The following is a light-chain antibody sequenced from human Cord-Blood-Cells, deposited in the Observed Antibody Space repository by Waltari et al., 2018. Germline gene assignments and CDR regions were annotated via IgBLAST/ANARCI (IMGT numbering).Light chain of an antibody. CDR1: QSVLYSSNNKNY. CDR2: WAP. V-gene: IGKV4-1*01. Sequence: DIVMTQSPDPLAVSLGERATINCKSSQSVLYSSNNKNYLAWYQQKPGQPPKLLIYWAPTRESGVPDRFSGSGSGTDFTLTISSLQAEDVAVYYCQQYYSTPYTFGQGTKLEIK. CDR3: QQYYSTPYT. J-gene: IGKJ2*01.